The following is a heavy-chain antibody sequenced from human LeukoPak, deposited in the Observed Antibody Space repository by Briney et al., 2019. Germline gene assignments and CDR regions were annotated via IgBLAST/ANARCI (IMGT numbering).Heavy chain of an antibody. V-gene: IGHV3-33*08. CDR1: GSSFSTTW. CDR3: ARERQNYGFDY. CDR2: IWYDGSYK. Sequence: GGSLRLSCVASGSSFSTTWMHWVRQAPGKGLEWVAVIWYDGSYKYYADSVKGRFTISRDNSKNTLYLQMNSLRSEDTAVYYCARERQNYGFDYWGQGTLVTVSS. J-gene: IGHJ4*02. D-gene: IGHD4-17*01.